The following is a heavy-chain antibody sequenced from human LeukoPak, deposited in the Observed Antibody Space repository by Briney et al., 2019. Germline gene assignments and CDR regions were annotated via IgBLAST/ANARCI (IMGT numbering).Heavy chain of an antibody. Sequence: GGSLRLSCAASGFTFSSYEMNWVRQAPGKGLEWVSYISSSGSTIYYADSVKGRFTISRDNAKNSLYLQMNSLRAEDTAVYYCARSAGGGSCYEVCAFDIWGQGTMVTVSS. CDR2: ISSSGSTI. CDR1: GFTFSSYE. V-gene: IGHV3-48*03. J-gene: IGHJ3*02. D-gene: IGHD2-15*01. CDR3: ARSAGGGSCYEVCAFDI.